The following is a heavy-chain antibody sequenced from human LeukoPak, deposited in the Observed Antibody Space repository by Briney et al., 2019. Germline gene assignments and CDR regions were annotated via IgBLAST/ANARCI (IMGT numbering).Heavy chain of an antibody. CDR2: MNPNSGNT. J-gene: IGHJ4*02. D-gene: IGHD2-15*01. CDR1: GYTFTNYD. CDR3: ARGMGYCSGGSCYGHDY. Sequence: ASMKVSCKASGYTFTNYDINWVRQATGQGLEWMGWMNPNSGNTGYAQKFQGRVTMTRNTSISTAYVELSSLRSEDTAAYYCARGMGYCSGGSCYGHDYWGQGTLVTVSS. V-gene: IGHV1-8*01.